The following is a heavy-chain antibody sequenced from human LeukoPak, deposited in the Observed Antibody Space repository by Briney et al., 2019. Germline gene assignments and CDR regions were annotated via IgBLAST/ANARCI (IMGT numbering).Heavy chain of an antibody. CDR2: IIPIFGTA. Sequence: SVKVSCKASGCTFSSYAISWVRQAPGQGLEWMGWIIPIFGTANYAQKFQGRVTITAAESTSTAYMELSSLRSEATAVYCSARRSPWMLAIDYWGQGTLVTVSS. D-gene: IGHD2-2*03. CDR3: ARRSPWMLAIDY. J-gene: IGHJ4*02. CDR1: GCTFSSYA. V-gene: IGHV1-69*13.